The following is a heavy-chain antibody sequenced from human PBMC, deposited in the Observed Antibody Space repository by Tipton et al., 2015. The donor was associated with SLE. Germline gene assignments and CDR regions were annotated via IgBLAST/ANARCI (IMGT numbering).Heavy chain of an antibody. D-gene: IGHD3-10*01. CDR1: GGSISSSSYY. Sequence: LRLSCTVSGGSISSSSYYWGWIRQPPGKGLEWIGEINHSGGTNYNPSLESRVTISVDTSKNQLSLKLSSVTAADTAVYYCARRGMFRGLTNWFDPWGQGTLVTVSS. J-gene: IGHJ5*02. V-gene: IGHV4-39*07. CDR3: ARRGMFRGLTNWFDP. CDR2: INHSGGT.